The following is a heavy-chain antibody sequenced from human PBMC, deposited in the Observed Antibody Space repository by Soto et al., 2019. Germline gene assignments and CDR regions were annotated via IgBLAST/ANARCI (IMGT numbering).Heavy chain of an antibody. CDR1: GFTFSSYA. CDR2: ISSNGGST. D-gene: IGHD1-26*01. Sequence: GGSLRLSCSASGFTFSSYAMHWVRQAPGKGLEYVSAISSNGGSTYYADSGKGRVTIARDNSKNTLYLQMSTLRAEDTAVYYFVKEVGRINYWGQGTLVSVSS. CDR3: VKEVGRINY. J-gene: IGHJ4*02. V-gene: IGHV3-64D*06.